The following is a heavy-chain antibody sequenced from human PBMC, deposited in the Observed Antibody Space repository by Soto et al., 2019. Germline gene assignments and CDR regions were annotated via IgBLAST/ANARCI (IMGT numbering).Heavy chain of an antibody. CDR2: INPSGGST. Sequence: ASVKVSCTASGYTFTSYYMHWVRQAPGQGLEWMGIINPSGGSTSYAQKFQGRVTMTRDTSTSTVYMELSSLRSEDTAVYYCARAVRGYSYGYGPFDYWGQGTLVTVSS. V-gene: IGHV1-46*01. J-gene: IGHJ4*02. D-gene: IGHD5-18*01. CDR1: GYTFTSYY. CDR3: ARAVRGYSYGYGPFDY.